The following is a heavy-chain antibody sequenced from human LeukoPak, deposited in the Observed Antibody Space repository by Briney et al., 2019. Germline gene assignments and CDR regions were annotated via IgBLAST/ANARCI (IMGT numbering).Heavy chain of an antibody. CDR1: GFTVSSNY. CDR2: IYSGGGA. J-gene: IGHJ4*02. CDR3: ATHSGGY. V-gene: IGHV3-66*01. Sequence: GGSLRLSCATSGFTVSSNYMTWVRQAPGKGLEWVSVIYSGGGARYADSVKGRFTISRDNSKNTLYLQMNSLRAEDTAVYYCATHSGGYWGQGTLVTVSS. D-gene: IGHD3-16*01.